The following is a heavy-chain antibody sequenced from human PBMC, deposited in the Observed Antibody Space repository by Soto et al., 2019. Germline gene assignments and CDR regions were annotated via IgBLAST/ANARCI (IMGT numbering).Heavy chain of an antibody. CDR3: AIIAAGMDV. D-gene: IGHD6-13*01. V-gene: IGHV3-30*03. Sequence: PGGSLRLSCAASGFTFSIYGMHWVRQAPGKGLEWVAVISYDGSNKYYADSVKGRFTISRDNSKNTLYLQMNSLRAEDTAVYYCAIIAAGMDVWGQGTTVTVSS. CDR1: GFTFSIYG. CDR2: ISYDGSNK. J-gene: IGHJ6*02.